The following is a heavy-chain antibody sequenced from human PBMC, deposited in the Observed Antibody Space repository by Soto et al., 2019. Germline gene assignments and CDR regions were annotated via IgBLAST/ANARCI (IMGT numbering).Heavy chain of an antibody. D-gene: IGHD2-2*01. V-gene: IGHV3-23*01. CDR1: GFTFRSYA. Sequence: GGSLRLSCAASGFTFRSYAMSWVRQAPGKGLEWVSAIVGSSGSTVYADSVKGRFTISRDNSKNTLFLQMNSLRAEDTAVYYCAKDRSSTSCYAFDYWGQGTLVTVSS. J-gene: IGHJ4*02. CDR3: AKDRSSTSCYAFDY. CDR2: IVGSSGST.